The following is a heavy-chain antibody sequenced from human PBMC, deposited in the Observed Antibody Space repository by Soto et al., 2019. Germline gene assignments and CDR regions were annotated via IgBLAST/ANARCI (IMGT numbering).Heavy chain of an antibody. CDR3: ARHNYGSGSTYFDY. D-gene: IGHD3-10*01. V-gene: IGHV4-59*08. CDR1: GGSISSYY. Sequence: SETLSLTCTVSGGSISSYYLSWLRQPPGKGLEWIRYIYYSGSTNYNPSLKSRVTVSVDTSKNQFSLKLNSMTAADTAVYYCARHNYGSGSTYFDYWGQGTLVTVSS. J-gene: IGHJ4*02. CDR2: IYYSGST.